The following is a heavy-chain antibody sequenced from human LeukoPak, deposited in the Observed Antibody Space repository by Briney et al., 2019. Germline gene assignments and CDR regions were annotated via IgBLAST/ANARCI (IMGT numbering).Heavy chain of an antibody. Sequence: PSETLSLTCTVSGGSLIPYYWSWIRQPPGKGLEWIGYIYYSGSTNYNPSLKSRVTISVDTSKNQFSLKLSSVTAADTAVYYCARGGYEGFDYWGQGTLVTVSS. J-gene: IGHJ4*02. CDR1: GGSLIPYY. D-gene: IGHD1-1*01. CDR2: IYYSGST. V-gene: IGHV4-59*01. CDR3: ARGGYEGFDY.